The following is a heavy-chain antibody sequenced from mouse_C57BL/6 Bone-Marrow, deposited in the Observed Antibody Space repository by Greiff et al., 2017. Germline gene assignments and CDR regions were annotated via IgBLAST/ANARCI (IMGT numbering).Heavy chain of an antibody. CDR1: GFTFTDYY. CDR2: IRNKANGYTT. Sequence: EVKLMESGGGLVQPGGSLSLSCAASGFTFTDYYMSWVRQPPGQALEWLGFIRNKANGYTTEYSASVKGRFTISRDNSQSILYLQMNALRAEDSATYYCASLAYYAMDYWGQGTSVTVSS. V-gene: IGHV7-3*01. J-gene: IGHJ4*01. CDR3: ASLAYYAMDY.